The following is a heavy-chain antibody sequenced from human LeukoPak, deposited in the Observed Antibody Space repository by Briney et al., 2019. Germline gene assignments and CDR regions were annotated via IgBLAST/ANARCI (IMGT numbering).Heavy chain of an antibody. CDR3: ASPLLDTDAFDI. V-gene: IGHV1-2*02. D-gene: IGHD5-18*01. CDR2: INPNSGGT. J-gene: IGHJ3*02. Sequence: ASVKVSCKASGYTFTGYYMHWVRQALGQGLEWMGWINPNSGGTNYAQKFQGRVTMTRDTSISTAYMELSRLRSDDTAVYYCASPLLDTDAFDIWGQGTMVTVSS. CDR1: GYTFTGYY.